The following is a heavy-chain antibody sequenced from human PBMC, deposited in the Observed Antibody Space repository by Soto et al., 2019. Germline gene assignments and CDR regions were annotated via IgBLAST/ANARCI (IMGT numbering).Heavy chain of an antibody. D-gene: IGHD6-6*01. CDR1: GFTFSSYG. CDR3: AKDQYSSSSAIYYYYGMDV. Sequence: GGSLRLSCAASGFTFSSYGMHWVRQAPGKGLEWVAVISYDGSNKYYADSMKGRFTISRDNSKNRLYLQMNGLRAEDTAVYYCAKDQYSSSSAIYYYYGMDVWGQGTTVTVSS. J-gene: IGHJ6*02. CDR2: ISYDGSNK. V-gene: IGHV3-30*18.